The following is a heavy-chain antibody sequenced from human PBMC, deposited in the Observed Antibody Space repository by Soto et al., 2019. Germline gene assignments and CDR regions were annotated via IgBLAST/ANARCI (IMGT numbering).Heavy chain of an antibody. J-gene: IGHJ3*01. CDR2: ISGYNGNT. V-gene: IGHV1-18*01. CDR3: ARERRYCGYGGDFDV. CDR1: GYMFSAYG. Sequence: QVQLVQSGAEVKKPGASVKVSCKASGYMFSAYGISWVRQAPGQGLEWMGWISGYNGNTNNAQKCQGRVTMTTDTSTSTVYMELRSLRSDDKAVYYCARERRYCGYGGDFDVGGQGTKVTVAS. D-gene: IGHD5-12*01.